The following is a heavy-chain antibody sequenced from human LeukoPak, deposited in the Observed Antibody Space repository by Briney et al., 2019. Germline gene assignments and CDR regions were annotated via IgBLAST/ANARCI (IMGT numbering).Heavy chain of an antibody. Sequence: GASVKVSCKASGYSLTTYYMHWVRQAPGQGLEWMGWMNPNSGNTGYAQKFQGRVTMTRNTSITTAYMELDSLTSEDTAIYYCARRWQADDYWGQGTLVTVSS. CDR3: ARRWQADDY. V-gene: IGHV1-8*01. CDR2: MNPNSGNT. J-gene: IGHJ4*02. CDR1: GYSLTTYY.